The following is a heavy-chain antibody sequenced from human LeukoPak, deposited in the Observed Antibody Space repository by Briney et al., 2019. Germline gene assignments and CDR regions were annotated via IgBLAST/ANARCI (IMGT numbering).Heavy chain of an antibody. D-gene: IGHD3-16*02. CDR1: GGSLISTTYY. CDR3: ARAPRTGAWDMITFGGVIVHGDAFDF. V-gene: IGHV4-39*07. Sequence: ETLSLTCAVSGGSLISTTYYWGWIRQPPGKGLEWIGSIYYSGSTYYNPSLKSRVTVSVGMSKNQFSLQLSSVTAADTAVYYCARAPRTGAWDMITFGGVIVHGDAFDFWGQGTMVTVSS. CDR2: IYYSGST. J-gene: IGHJ3*01.